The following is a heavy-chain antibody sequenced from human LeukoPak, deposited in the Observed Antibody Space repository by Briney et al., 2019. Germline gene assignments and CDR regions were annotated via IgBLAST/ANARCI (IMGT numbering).Heavy chain of an antibody. CDR1: GYSFTSYW. V-gene: IGHV5-51*01. J-gene: IGHJ4*02. CDR2: IYPGDSDT. D-gene: IGHD3-9*01. Sequence: GESLKISCKGSGYSFTSYWIGWVRQMPGKGLEWMWIIYPGDSDTRYSPSFQCQVTISADKSISTAYLQWSSLKASDTAMYYCAIFKQKTSYDILTGYYTAFDYWGQGTLVIVSS. CDR3: AIFKQKTSYDILTGYYTAFDY.